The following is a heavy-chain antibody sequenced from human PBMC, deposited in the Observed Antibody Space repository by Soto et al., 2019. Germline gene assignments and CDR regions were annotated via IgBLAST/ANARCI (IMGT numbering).Heavy chain of an antibody. CDR1: DSSINSKYY. CDR2: IHHSGTT. Sequence: FXFTCVFSDSSINSKYYWLWIRQPPGKGLEWIGAIHHSGTTYYTPSLKSRVAISMDTSKNHFSLRLTSVTAPETAKYYCARGLYGGNFDSWGQGTTVTVSS. J-gene: IGHJ4*02. CDR3: ARGLYGGNFDS. D-gene: IGHD4-17*01. V-gene: IGHV4-38-2*01.